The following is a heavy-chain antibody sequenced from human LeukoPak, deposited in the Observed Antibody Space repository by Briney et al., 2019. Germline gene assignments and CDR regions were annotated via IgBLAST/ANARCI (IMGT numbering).Heavy chain of an antibody. CDR1: GFTFSTFA. CDR3: AKANVKYCSGGSCFDVFDI. V-gene: IGHV3-23*01. Sequence: GGSLRLSCAASGFTFSTFAMIWVRQPPGKGLEWVSAISHSGGTTYYGDSVKGRFTISRDNSKNTLYLQMNSLRAEDTAVYYCAKANVKYCSGGSCFDVFDIWGQGTMVTVSS. J-gene: IGHJ3*02. CDR2: ISHSGGTT. D-gene: IGHD2-15*01.